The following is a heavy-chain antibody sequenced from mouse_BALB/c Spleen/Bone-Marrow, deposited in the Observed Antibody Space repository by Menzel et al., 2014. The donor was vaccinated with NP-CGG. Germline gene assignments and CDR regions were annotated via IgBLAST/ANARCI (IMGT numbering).Heavy chain of an antibody. D-gene: IGHD1-1*01. J-gene: IGHJ1*01. CDR1: GFDFSRYW. V-gene: IGHV4-1*02. CDR3: ARLNYYGNLFV. CDR2: INPDSSTI. Sequence: EVQVVESGGGLVQPGGSLKLSCAASGFDFSRYWMSWVRQAPGKGLEWIGEINPDSSTINYTPSLKDKFIISRDNAKNTLYLQMNKGRSEDTALYDCARLNYYGNLFVWGAGTTVTVSS.